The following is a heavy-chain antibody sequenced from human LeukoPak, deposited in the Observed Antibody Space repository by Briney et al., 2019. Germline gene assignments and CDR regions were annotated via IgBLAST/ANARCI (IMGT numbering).Heavy chain of an antibody. CDR3: AKAVPFRVGASWFDP. Sequence: SETLSLTCTVSGGSISSYYWSWIRQPAGKGLEWIGRIYSSGSANYNPSLRSRVTMSVDMSKNQFSLKVTSVTAADTAVYYCAKAVPFRVGASWFDPWGQGTLVTVSS. J-gene: IGHJ5*02. D-gene: IGHD1-26*01. V-gene: IGHV4-4*07. CDR2: IYSSGSA. CDR1: GGSISSYY.